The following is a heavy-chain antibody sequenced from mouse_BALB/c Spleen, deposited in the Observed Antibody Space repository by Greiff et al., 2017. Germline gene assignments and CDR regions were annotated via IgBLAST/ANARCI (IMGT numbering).Heavy chain of an antibody. V-gene: IGHV1-9*01. CDR1: GYTFSSYW. CDR2: ILPGSGST. J-gene: IGHJ4*01. Sequence: VQLQQSGAELMKPGASVKISCKATGYTFSSYWIEWVKQRPGHGLEWIGEILPGSGSTNYNEKFKGKATLTADKSSSTAYMKLRSLTSEDSAVYYRTIKDYAMDYWGQGTSVTVSS. D-gene: IGHD2-12*01. CDR3: TIKDYAMDY.